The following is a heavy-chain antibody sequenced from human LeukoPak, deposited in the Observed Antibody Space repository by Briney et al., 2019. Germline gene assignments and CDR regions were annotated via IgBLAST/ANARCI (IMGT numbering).Heavy chain of an antibody. Sequence: LRLSCAASGFTVSSNYMSWVRQPPGKGLEWIGYIYYSGSTYYNPSLKSRVTISVDTSKNQFSLKLSSVTAADTAVYYCATAWPDYYDSSGYPPDAFDIWGQGTMVTVSS. CDR2: IYYSGST. V-gene: IGHV4-30-4*08. J-gene: IGHJ3*02. CDR3: ATAWPDYYDSSGYPPDAFDI. D-gene: IGHD3-22*01. CDR1: GFTVSSNY.